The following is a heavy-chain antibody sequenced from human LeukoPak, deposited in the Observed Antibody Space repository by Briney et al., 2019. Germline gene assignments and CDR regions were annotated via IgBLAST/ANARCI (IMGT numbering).Heavy chain of an antibody. CDR1: GYTFTGYY. J-gene: IGHJ4*02. CDR2: INPNSGGT. CDR3: ATTYYYDSSGYYHGGLFDY. D-gene: IGHD3-22*01. Sequence: ASVKVSCKASGYTFTGYYMHWVRQAPGQGLEWMGWINPNSGGTNYAQRFQGRVTMTRDTSISTAYIELSRLRSDDTDVYYCATTYYYDSSGYYHGGLFDYWGQGTLVTVSS. V-gene: IGHV1-2*02.